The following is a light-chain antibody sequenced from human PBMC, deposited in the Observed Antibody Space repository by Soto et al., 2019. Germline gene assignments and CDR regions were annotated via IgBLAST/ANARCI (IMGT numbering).Light chain of an antibody. CDR3: SSWDDNLDAVV. V-gene: IGLV1-44*01. CDR1: SSNIGSNT. Sequence: QSVLTQPPSASGTPGQRVTVSCSGSSSNIGSNTVNWYQQLPGTAPKLLIYTNDQRPSGVSDRFSGSKSGTSASLAISGLQFEDEAEYHCSSWDDNLDAVVFGAGTKVT. J-gene: IGLJ1*01. CDR2: TND.